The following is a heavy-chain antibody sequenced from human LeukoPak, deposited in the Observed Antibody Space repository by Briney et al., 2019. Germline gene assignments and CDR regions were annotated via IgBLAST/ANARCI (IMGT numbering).Heavy chain of an antibody. CDR2: ISSSSSTI. J-gene: IGHJ3*02. Sequence: GGSLRLSCAASGFTFSSYSMNWVRQAPGKGLEWVSYISSSSSTIYYADSVKGRFTISRDNAKNSLYLQMNSLRAEDTAVYYCARVMVYPYDAFDIWGQGTMVTVSS. V-gene: IGHV3-48*01. D-gene: IGHD2-8*01. CDR1: GFTFSSYS. CDR3: ARVMVYPYDAFDI.